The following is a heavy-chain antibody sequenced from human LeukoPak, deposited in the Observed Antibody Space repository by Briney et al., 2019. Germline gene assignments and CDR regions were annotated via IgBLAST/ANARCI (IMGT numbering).Heavy chain of an antibody. CDR2: IYYSGST. Sequence: SETLSLTCAVSGHSISSGYYWGWIRQPPGKGLECIGSIYYSGSTYYNPSLKSRVTISLDTSKNQFSLKLSSVTAADTAMYYCASRYCDSTSCLFDYWGQGTLVTVSS. D-gene: IGHD2-2*01. CDR1: GHSISSGYY. V-gene: IGHV4-38-2*01. J-gene: IGHJ4*02. CDR3: ASRYCDSTSCLFDY.